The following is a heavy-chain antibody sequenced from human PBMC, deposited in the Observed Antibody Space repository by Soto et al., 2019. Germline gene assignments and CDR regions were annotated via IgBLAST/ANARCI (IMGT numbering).Heavy chain of an antibody. Sequence: QVQLVQSGAEVKKPGASVKVSCKASGYTFTDYYMHWVRQAPGQGLEWLGWINPNTGGTNYAQKFQGRVTMTRDTSISTAYLDLSRLTSDDTAVYYCARDPIGGGAPYYCDYWGQGTLVTAS. CDR2: INPNTGGT. CDR3: ARDPIGGGAPYYCDY. CDR1: GYTFTDYY. D-gene: IGHD3-16*01. V-gene: IGHV1-2*02. J-gene: IGHJ4*02.